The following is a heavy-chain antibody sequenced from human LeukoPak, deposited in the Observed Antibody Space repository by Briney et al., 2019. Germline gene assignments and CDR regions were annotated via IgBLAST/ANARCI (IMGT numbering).Heavy chain of an antibody. V-gene: IGHV3-23*01. CDR2: ISGSGGST. J-gene: IGHJ4*02. D-gene: IGHD6-13*01. Sequence: GGSLRLSCAASGFTFSSNAMSWVRQAPGKGLEWVSAISGSGGSTYYADSVKGRFTISRDNSKNTLCLQMNSLRAEDTAVYYCAKDGQQLVRTTFDYWGQGTLVTVSS. CDR3: AKDGQQLVRTTFDY. CDR1: GFTFSSNA.